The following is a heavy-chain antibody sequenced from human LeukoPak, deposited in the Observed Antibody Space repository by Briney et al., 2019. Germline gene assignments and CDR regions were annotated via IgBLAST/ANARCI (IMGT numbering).Heavy chain of an antibody. CDR1: GGSISSGDYY. J-gene: IGHJ4*02. Sequence: SETLSLTCTVSGGSISSGDYYWSWIRQPPGKGLEWIGYIYYSGSTYYNPSLKRRVTISVDTSKNQFSLKLSSVTAADTAVYYCAREGGDSNSDYFDYWGQGTLVTVSS. CDR2: IYYSGST. D-gene: IGHD4-11*01. CDR3: AREGGDSNSDYFDY. V-gene: IGHV4-30-4*08.